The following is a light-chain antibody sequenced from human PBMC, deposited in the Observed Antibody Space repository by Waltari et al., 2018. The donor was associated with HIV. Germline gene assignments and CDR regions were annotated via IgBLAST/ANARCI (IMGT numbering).Light chain of an antibody. CDR3: QQYYSTLALT. CDR1: QSVFYSSNNQNY. CDR2: WAS. V-gene: IGKV4-1*01. Sequence: DIVMTQSPDSLAVSLGERATINCKSSQSVFYSSNNQNYLAWYQQKPGQPPKLLIYWASTRESGVPDRFSGSGSGTDFTLTISSLQAEDVAVYYCQQYYSTLALTFGGGTKVEIK. J-gene: IGKJ4*01.